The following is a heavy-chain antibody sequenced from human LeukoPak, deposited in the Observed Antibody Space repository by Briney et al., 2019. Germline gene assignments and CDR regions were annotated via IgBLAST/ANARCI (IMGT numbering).Heavy chain of an antibody. D-gene: IGHD6-13*01. V-gene: IGHV3-64*01. Sequence: GGSLRLSCAASGFSFSSYFMNWVRQAPGKGLEYVSVISSNGAVTYYANSVKGRFTISRDNSKNTLYLQMGSLRAEDTAVYYCTRHLAAAGRGWFDPWGQGTLVTVSS. CDR1: GFSFSSYF. J-gene: IGHJ5*02. CDR2: ISSNGAVT. CDR3: TRHLAAAGRGWFDP.